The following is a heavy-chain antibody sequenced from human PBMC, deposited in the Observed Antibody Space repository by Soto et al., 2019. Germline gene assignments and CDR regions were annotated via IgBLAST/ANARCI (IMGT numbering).Heavy chain of an antibody. D-gene: IGHD1-7*01. CDR2: ICHDGTNK. Sequence: QVHLVESGGGVVQPGGSLRISCAADGFTFSTFDMYWVRQAPGKGLELVAVICHDGTNKHYADSVQGRFTISRDNSDNTLFLQMASLRAEDTAVYYCSRGAREELAAFDIWGQGTMVTVSS. CDR1: GFTFSTFD. CDR3: SRGAREELAAFDI. V-gene: IGHV3-33*01. J-gene: IGHJ3*02.